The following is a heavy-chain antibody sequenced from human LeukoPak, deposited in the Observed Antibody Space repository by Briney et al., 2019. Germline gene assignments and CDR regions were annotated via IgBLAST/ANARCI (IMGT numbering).Heavy chain of an antibody. CDR1: GDSISSGDYY. CDR3: ARDRGYWDP. Sequence: SETLSLTCTVSGDSISSGDYYWSWIRQPAGKGLEWIGRISSSGSTNYNPSLKSRVTISVDTSKNQFSLKLSSVTAADTAVYYCARDRGYWDPWGQGTLVTVSS. CDR2: ISSSGST. V-gene: IGHV4-61*02. D-gene: IGHD3-10*01. J-gene: IGHJ5*02.